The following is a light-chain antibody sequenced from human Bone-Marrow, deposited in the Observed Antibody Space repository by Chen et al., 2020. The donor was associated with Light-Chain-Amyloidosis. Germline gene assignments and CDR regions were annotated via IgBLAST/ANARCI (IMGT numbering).Light chain of an antibody. CDR1: TIGSTS. J-gene: IGLJ3*02. Sequence: SYVLTPPSSVSVAPGQTATIACGGNTIGSTSVHWYQQTPGQAPLLVVYDDSDRPSGIPARWSGANSGNTETLTIRMVEAGDEADDYCQVWDRSSDRPVFGGGTKLTVL. V-gene: IGLV3-21*02. CDR3: QVWDRSSDRPV. CDR2: DDS.